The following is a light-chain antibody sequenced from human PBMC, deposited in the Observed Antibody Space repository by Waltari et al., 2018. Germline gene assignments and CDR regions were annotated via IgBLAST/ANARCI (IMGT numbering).Light chain of an antibody. CDR3: QQYGNSPPT. V-gene: IGKV3-20*01. J-gene: IGKJ4*01. CDR1: QTVSSSY. CDR2: GAS. Sequence: EIVLTQSPGTLSLSPGERATLSCRASQTVSSSYLAWYQQKPGRSPRLLFYGASIRATGFPDRFNGSGSGSDFTLTISRLEPEDFAVYYCQQYGNSPPTFGGGIRVEIK.